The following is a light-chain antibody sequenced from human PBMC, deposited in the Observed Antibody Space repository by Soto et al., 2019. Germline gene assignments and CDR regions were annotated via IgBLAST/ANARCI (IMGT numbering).Light chain of an antibody. V-gene: IGLV2-14*01. CDR2: EVS. J-gene: IGLJ3*02. CDR3: SSYTSSSTWV. Sequence: QSALTQPASVSGSPGQSITCTGTSSDVGGYNYVSWYQQHPGKAPKLMIYEVSNRPSGVSNRFSGSKSGNTASLTISGLQAEDEADYYCSSYTSSSTWVFGGGTKLTVL. CDR1: SSDVGGYNY.